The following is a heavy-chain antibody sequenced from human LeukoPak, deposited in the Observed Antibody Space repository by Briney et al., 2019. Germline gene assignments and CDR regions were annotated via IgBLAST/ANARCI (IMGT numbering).Heavy chain of an antibody. Sequence: GESLKISCKGSGYSFTSYWISWVRQMPGKGLEWMGRIDPSDSYTNYSPSFQGHVTTSADKSISTAYLQWSSLKASDTAMYYCARLTKSGYCSSTSCYDWGQGTLVTVSS. CDR3: ARLTKSGYCSSTSCYD. CDR1: GYSFTSYW. D-gene: IGHD2-2*01. J-gene: IGHJ4*02. V-gene: IGHV5-10-1*01. CDR2: IDPSDSYT.